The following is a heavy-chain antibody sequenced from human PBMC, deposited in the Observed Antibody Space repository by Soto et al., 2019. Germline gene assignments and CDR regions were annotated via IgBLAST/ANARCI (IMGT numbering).Heavy chain of an antibody. CDR2: IYYSGST. CDR1: GGSMSSYY. Sequence: ASETLSLTCTDSGGSMSSYYWSWIRQPPGKGLEWIGYIYYSGSTNYNPSLKSRVTISVETSKNQFSLKLSSVTAADTAVYYCARDISCGYWGQGTLVTVSS. D-gene: IGHD3-3*02. J-gene: IGHJ4*02. CDR3: ARDISCGY. V-gene: IGHV4-59*01.